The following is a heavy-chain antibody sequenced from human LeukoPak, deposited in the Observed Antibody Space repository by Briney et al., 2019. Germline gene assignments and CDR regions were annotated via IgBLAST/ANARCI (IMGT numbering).Heavy chain of an antibody. CDR2: LSGSGGST. J-gene: IGHJ4*02. CDR1: GFTCSTYA. D-gene: IGHD5-24*01. V-gene: IGHV3-23*01. CDR3: AKCLDAYNRMGFDY. Sequence: GGSLRLSCAASGFTCSTYAMSWVRQAPGKGLEWVSALSGSGGSTYYADSVKGRFAISRDNSKNTLYLQMNSLRAEDTAIYYCAKCLDAYNRMGFDYWGQGTLVTVSS.